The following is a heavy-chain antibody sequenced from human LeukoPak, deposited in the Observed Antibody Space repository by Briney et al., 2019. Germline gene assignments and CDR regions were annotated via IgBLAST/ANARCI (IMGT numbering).Heavy chain of an antibody. D-gene: IGHD6-13*01. V-gene: IGHV3-66*01. Sequence: GGSLRLSCAASGFXFSSNYMSWVRQAPGKGLEWVSVIYSGGSTYYADSVKGRFTISRDNSKNTLYLQMNSLRAEDTAVYYCARESGYSSSWLDYWGQGTLVTVSS. CDR1: GFXFSSNY. J-gene: IGHJ4*02. CDR2: IYSGGST. CDR3: ARESGYSSSWLDY.